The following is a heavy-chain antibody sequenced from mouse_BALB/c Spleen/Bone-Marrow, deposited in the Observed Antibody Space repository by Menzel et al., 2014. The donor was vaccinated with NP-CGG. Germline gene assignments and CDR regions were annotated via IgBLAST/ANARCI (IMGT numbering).Heavy chain of an antibody. CDR1: GFTFSSYA. Sequence: SGGGLVKPGGSLKLSCAASGFTFSSYAMSWVRQSPEKRLEWVAEISSGGSYTYYPDTVTGRFTISRDNAKNTLYLEMSSLRSEDTAMYYCARDHYGYYTMDYWGQGTSVTVSS. CDR3: ARDHYGYYTMDY. V-gene: IGHV5-9-4*01. D-gene: IGHD1-2*01. J-gene: IGHJ4*01. CDR2: ISSGGSYT.